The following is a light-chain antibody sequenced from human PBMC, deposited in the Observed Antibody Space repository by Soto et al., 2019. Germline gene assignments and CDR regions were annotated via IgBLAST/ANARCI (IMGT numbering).Light chain of an antibody. J-gene: IGKJ1*01. CDR2: GAS. CDR1: QSVSSY. V-gene: IGKV3-15*01. CDR3: QQYNDWRT. Sequence: EIVLTQSPGTLSLSPGERAPLSCRASQSVSSYLAWYQQKPGQAPRLLIYGASTRATGIPARFSGSGSGTEFTLTISSLQSEDFAIYYCQQYNDWRTFGQGTKVDI.